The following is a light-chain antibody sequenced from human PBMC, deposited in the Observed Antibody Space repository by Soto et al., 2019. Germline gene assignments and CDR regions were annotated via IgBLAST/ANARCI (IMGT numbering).Light chain of an antibody. V-gene: IGKV3-15*01. CDR3: QQDSNWPPWT. CDR1: QSVSIN. CDR2: GAS. Sequence: EIVMTQSPATLSVSPGERATLSCRASQSVSINLAWYQQKPGQAPRLLIYGASTRATGIPARFSGSGSGTEFTLTISSLQAEDVAVDYCQQDSNWPPWTFGQGTKVEIK. J-gene: IGKJ1*01.